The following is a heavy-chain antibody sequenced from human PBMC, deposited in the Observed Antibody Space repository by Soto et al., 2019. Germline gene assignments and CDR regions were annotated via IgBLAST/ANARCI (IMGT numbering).Heavy chain of an antibody. Sequence: ASVKVSCKASGYTFTGYYMHWVRQAPGQGLEWMGWINPNSGGTNYAQKFQGRVTMTRDTSISTAYMELSRLRSDDTAVYYCARVGCSSTSCYYYYYGMDVWGKGTTVTVSS. V-gene: IGHV1-2*02. CDR1: GYTFTGYY. J-gene: IGHJ6*04. CDR3: ARVGCSSTSCYYYYYGMDV. CDR2: INPNSGGT. D-gene: IGHD2-2*01.